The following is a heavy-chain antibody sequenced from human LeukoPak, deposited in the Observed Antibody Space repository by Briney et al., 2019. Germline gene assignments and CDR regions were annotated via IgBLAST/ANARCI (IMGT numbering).Heavy chain of an antibody. V-gene: IGHV3-33*06. CDR2: IWYDGSNK. D-gene: IGHD6-13*01. J-gene: IGHJ5*02. CDR3: AKSSGGIAANNWFDP. Sequence: GGSLTRSCAASGFTFSSYGMHWVRQAPGKGLEWVAVIWYDGSNKYYADSVKGRFTISRDNSKNTLYLQMNSLRAEDTAVYYCAKSSGGIAANNWFDPWGQGTLVTVSS. CDR1: GFTFSSYG.